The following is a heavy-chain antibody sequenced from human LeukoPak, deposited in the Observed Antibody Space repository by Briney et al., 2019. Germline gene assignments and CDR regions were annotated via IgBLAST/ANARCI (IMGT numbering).Heavy chain of an antibody. CDR3: AKDSPTRIGHYYDSYEGLDY. D-gene: IGHD3-22*01. V-gene: IGHV3-30*18. Sequence: GGSLRLSCAASGFTFSSYGMHWVRQAPGKGLEWVAVISYDGSNKYYADSVKGRFTISRDNSKNTLYLQMNSLRAEDTAVYYCAKDSPTRIGHYYDSYEGLDYWGQGTLVTVSS. CDR1: GFTFSSYG. J-gene: IGHJ4*02. CDR2: ISYDGSNK.